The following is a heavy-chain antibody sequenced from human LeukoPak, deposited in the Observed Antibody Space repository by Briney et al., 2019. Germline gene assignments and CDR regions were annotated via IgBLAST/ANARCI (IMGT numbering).Heavy chain of an antibody. CDR3: AGLVGRYSSGLYYYYFDY. Sequence: SETLSLTCTVSGDSINSLDLWSWVRQPPGMGLEWIGEMYLSGTTHSNPSVKSRVTISIDKSKNQFFLNLSSVTAADTAVYYCAGLVGRYSSGLYYYYFDYWGQGTLVTVFS. CDR2: MYLSGTT. V-gene: IGHV4-4*02. J-gene: IGHJ4*02. CDR1: GDSINSLDL. D-gene: IGHD3-22*01.